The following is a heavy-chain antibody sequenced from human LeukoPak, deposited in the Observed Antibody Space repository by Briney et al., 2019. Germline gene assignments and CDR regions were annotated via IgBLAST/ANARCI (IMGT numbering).Heavy chain of an antibody. Sequence: PSETLSLTCTVSGASIRTYYWNWIRQPAGKGLEWIGRIYSSGSTNYNPSLKSRVTMSVDTSKNQFPLQLSSVTAADTAVYYCARGGRGSGDYYYYYGMDVWGQGTTVTVSS. J-gene: IGHJ6*02. V-gene: IGHV4-4*07. CDR2: IYSSGST. CDR1: GASIRTYY. CDR3: ARGGRGSGDYYYYYGMDV. D-gene: IGHD2-15*01.